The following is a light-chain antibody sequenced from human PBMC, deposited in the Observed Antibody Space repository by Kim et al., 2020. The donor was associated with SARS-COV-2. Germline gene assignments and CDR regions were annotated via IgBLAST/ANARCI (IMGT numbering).Light chain of an antibody. CDR1: QEISTF. J-gene: IGKJ4*01. CDR3: QQPTSFPLT. V-gene: IGKV1-12*01. Sequence: SASVGERGTIAGRASQEISTFLAWYEQKPGKAPEHLIYAAAQLESGGPTRFRGSGSETEFTLTISSRQAEDVATYYCQQPTSFPLTFGGGTKVEI. CDR2: AAA.